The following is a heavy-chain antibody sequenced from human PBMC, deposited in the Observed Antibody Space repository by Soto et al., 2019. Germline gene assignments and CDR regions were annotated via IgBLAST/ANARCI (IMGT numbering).Heavy chain of an antibody. Sequence: GESLKISCKGSGYSFTSYWISWVRQMPGKGLEWMGRIDPSDSYTNYSPSFQGHVTISADKSISTAYLQWSSLKASDTAMYYCASSYSSGSGAYYYYYGMDVWGQGTTVTVSS. J-gene: IGHJ6*02. CDR3: ASSYSSGSGAYYYYYGMDV. V-gene: IGHV5-10-1*01. D-gene: IGHD3-10*01. CDR2: IDPSDSYT. CDR1: GYSFTSYW.